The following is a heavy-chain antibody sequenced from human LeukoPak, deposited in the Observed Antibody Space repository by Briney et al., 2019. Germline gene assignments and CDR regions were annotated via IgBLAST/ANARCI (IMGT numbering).Heavy chain of an antibody. CDR2: INPNSGST. CDR1: GYTFIVYY. Sequence: ASVKVSCKASGYTFIVYYMHWVRQAPGQGLEWMGWINPNSGSTNYAQKFQGRVTMTRDTASSTAYMELSRLRVDDTAVYYCVRDDYVWGSSRINWFDPWGQGNLVTVSS. J-gene: IGHJ5*02. V-gene: IGHV1-2*02. CDR3: VRDDYVWGSSRINWFDP. D-gene: IGHD3-16*01.